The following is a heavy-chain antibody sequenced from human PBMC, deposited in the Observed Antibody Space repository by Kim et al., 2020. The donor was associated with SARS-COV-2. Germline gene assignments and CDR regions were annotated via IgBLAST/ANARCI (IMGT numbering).Heavy chain of an antibody. V-gene: IGHV3-23*01. D-gene: IGHD3-22*01. CDR3: AKGEYYYDSSGYEL. J-gene: IGHJ1*01. CDR2: ISGSAGST. Sequence: GGSLRLSCAASGFTFSTYAMSWVRQAPGKGLEWVSAISGSAGSTYYADSVKGRFTVSRDNSKSTLYLQMNSLRAEDTAVYYYAKGEYYYDSSGYELWGQG. CDR1: GFTFSTYA.